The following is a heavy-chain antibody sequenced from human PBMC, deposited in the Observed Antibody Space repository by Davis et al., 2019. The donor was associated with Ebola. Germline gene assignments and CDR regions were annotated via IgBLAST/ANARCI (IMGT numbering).Heavy chain of an antibody. V-gene: IGHV1-46*03. Sequence: AASVKVSCKASGYTFTSYYVHWVRQAPGQGLEWVGIINPSGGSTYYAQKFQGRVTMTRDTSTSTVYMELSSLRSEDTAVYYCARADYVWGSYRYAFDYWGQGTLVTVSS. J-gene: IGHJ4*02. CDR2: INPSGGST. CDR1: GYTFTSYY. CDR3: ARADYVWGSYRYAFDY. D-gene: IGHD3-16*02.